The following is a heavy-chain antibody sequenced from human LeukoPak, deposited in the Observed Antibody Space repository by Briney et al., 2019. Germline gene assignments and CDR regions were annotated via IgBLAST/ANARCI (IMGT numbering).Heavy chain of an antibody. J-gene: IGHJ6*03. V-gene: IGHV4-39*07. CDR1: GGSISSSNYY. CDR2: IYYSGST. D-gene: IGHD5-18*01. Sequence: PSETLSLTCTVSGGSISSSNYYWGWIRQPPGKGLEWIGSIYYSGSTYYNPSLKSRVTISVDTSKNQFSLKLSSVTAADTAVYYCARGPWIQLWQARYYYYMDVWGKGTTVTVSS. CDR3: ARGPWIQLWQARYYYYMDV.